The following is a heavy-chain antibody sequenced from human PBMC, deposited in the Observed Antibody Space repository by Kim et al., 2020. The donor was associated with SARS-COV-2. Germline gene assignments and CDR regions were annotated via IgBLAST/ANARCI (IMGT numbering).Heavy chain of an antibody. Sequence: VKGRFTNSRDNPENTLYLQMNSLRPEDTAVYYCAKAVVRGVNYYYYGMDVWGQGTTVAVSS. J-gene: IGHJ6*01. D-gene: IGHD3-10*01. CDR3: AKAVVRGVNYYYYGMDV. V-gene: IGHV3-30*02.